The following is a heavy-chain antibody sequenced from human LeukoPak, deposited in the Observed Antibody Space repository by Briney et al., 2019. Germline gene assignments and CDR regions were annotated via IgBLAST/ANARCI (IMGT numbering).Heavy chain of an antibody. V-gene: IGHV1-18*01. J-gene: IGHJ4*02. CDR1: GYTFTSYG. D-gene: IGHD3-3*01. CDR3: ARDGSRFLEWLYHFDY. CDR2: ISAYNGNT. Sequence: ASVKVSCKASGYTFTSYGISWVRQAPGQGLEWMGWISAYNGNTNYAQELQGRVTMTTDTSTSTAYMELRSLRSDDTAVYYCARDGSRFLEWLYHFDYWGQGTLVTVSS.